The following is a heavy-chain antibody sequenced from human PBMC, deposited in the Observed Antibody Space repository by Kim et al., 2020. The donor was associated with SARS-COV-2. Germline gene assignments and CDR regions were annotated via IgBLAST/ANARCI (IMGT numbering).Heavy chain of an antibody. V-gene: IGHV3-21*01. CDR3: ARDWNDFWSGSMDGMDV. Sequence: GGSLRLSCAASGFTFSSYSMNWVRQAPGKGLEWVSSISSSSSYIYYADSVKGRFTISRDNAKNSLYLQMNSLRAEDTAVYYCARDWNDFWSGSMDGMDVWGQGTTVTVSS. CDR1: GFTFSSYS. D-gene: IGHD3-3*01. J-gene: IGHJ6*02. CDR2: ISSSSSYI.